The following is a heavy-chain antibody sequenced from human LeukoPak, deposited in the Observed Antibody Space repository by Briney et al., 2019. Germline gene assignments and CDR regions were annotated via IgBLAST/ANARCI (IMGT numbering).Heavy chain of an antibody. D-gene: IGHD4-17*01. J-gene: IGHJ4*02. CDR2: INHSGST. CDR1: GGSFSGYY. CDR3: ARVGMTTVTSWYDY. V-gene: IGHV4-34*01. Sequence: PSETLSLTCAVYGGSFSGYYWSWIRQPPGKGLEWIGEINHSGSTNYNPSLKSRVTISVDTSKNQFSLKLSSVTAADTAVYYCARVGMTTVTSWYDYWGQGTLVTVSS.